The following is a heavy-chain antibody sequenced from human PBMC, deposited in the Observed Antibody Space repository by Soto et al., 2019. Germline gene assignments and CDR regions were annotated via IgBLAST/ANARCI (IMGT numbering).Heavy chain of an antibody. D-gene: IGHD6-13*01. V-gene: IGHV3-23*01. CDR2: ISGSGGST. CDR3: ARGFSAGKGSPTDV. CDR1: GFTFSSFA. J-gene: IGHJ4*02. Sequence: EMQLLESGGGLVQPGGSLRLSCAASGFTFSSFAMSWVRQAPGKGLDWVSAISGSGGSTYSADSVKGRFTISRDNSKNKLYLQMSSLRAADEAVDYCARGFSAGKGSPTDVWGQGSLVTVSS.